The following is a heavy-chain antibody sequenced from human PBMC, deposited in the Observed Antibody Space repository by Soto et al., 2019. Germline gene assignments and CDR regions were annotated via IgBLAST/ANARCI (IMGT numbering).Heavy chain of an antibody. CDR3: AARPPGRELLGWYFDL. Sequence: QMQLVQSGPEVKKPGTSVKVSCKASGFTFTSSAVQWVRQARGQRLEWIGWIVVGSGNTNYAQKFQERVTITRDMSTSTAYMELSSLRSEDTAVYYCAARPPGRELLGWYFDLWGRGTLVTVSS. CDR2: IVVGSGNT. J-gene: IGHJ2*01. V-gene: IGHV1-58*01. D-gene: IGHD1-26*01. CDR1: GFTFTSSA.